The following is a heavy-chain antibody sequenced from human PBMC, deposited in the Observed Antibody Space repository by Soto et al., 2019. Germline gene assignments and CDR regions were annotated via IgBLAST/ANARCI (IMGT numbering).Heavy chain of an antibody. CDR1: GFMFSDSW. J-gene: IGHJ5*02. V-gene: IGHV3-7*05. CDR2: IKPDGSET. CDR3: ASGIDP. Sequence: GGSLRLSCAAFGFMFSDSWMNRVRQAPGKGLEWVTNIKPDGSETAYVDSVKGRFTISRDNAKKFLYLQMNSLRVDDTAVYYCASGIDPWGQGTLVTVSS.